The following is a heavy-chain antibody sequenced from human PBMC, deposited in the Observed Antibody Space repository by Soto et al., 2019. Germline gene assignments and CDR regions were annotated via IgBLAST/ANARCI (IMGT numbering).Heavy chain of an antibody. Sequence: SVKVSCKASGFTFTNSALQWVRQARGQRLEWIGWIVVGSGNTNYAQKFQERVTITRDMSTSTAYMELSSLRSEDTAVYYCARADAYGDYDYWGQGTLVTVSS. CDR2: IVVGSGNT. CDR3: ARADAYGDYDY. V-gene: IGHV1-58*01. CDR1: GFTFTNSA. D-gene: IGHD4-17*01. J-gene: IGHJ4*02.